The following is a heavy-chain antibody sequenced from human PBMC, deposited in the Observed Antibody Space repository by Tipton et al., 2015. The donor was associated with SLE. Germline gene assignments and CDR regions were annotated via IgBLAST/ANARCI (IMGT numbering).Heavy chain of an antibody. CDR1: GFTFSDYY. V-gene: IGHV3-11*04. D-gene: IGHD1/OR15-1a*01. CDR2: ISSSGTTI. CDR3: ARVWGGTAGAFDI. Sequence: GSLRLSCAASGFTFSDYYMSWIRQAPGKGLEWVSYISSSGTTIYYSDSVKGRFTISRDHAKSSLYLQMSSLRAEDTAVYYCARVWGGTAGAFDIWGQGTTVTVSS. J-gene: IGHJ3*02.